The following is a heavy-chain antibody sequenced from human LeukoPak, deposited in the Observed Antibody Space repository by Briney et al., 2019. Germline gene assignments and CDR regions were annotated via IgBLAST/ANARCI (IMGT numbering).Heavy chain of an antibody. CDR1: GFTFSSYG. J-gene: IGHJ4*02. V-gene: IGHV3-30*03. D-gene: IGHD4-17*01. CDR3: ARDRVYDYGDYDLGD. CDR2: ISYDGSNK. Sequence: GGSLRLSCAASGFTFSSYGMHWVRQAPGKGLEWVAVISYDGSNKYYADSVKGRFTISRDNAKNSLYLQMNSLRAEDTAVYYCARDRVYDYGDYDLGDWGQGTLVTVSS.